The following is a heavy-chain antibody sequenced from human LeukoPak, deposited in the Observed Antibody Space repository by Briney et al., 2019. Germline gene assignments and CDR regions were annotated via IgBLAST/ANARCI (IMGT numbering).Heavy chain of an antibody. J-gene: IGHJ4*02. CDR1: GFTFSSYA. D-gene: IGHD3-22*01. CDR2: ISYDGSNK. CDR3: ARDTPYYYDSSGSFD. Sequence: GGSLRLSCAASGFTFSSYAMHWVRQAPGKGLEWVAVISYDGSNKYYADSVKGRFTISRDNSKNTLYLQMNSLRAEDTAVYYCARDTPYYYDSSGSFDWGQGTLVTVSS. V-gene: IGHV3-30*14.